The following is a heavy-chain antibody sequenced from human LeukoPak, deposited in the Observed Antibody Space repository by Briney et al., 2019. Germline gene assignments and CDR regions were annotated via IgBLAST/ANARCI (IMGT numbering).Heavy chain of an antibody. D-gene: IGHD2-15*01. V-gene: IGHV3-23*01. Sequence: GGSLRLSCAASGFTFSSYAMSWVRQAPGKGLEWVSAISGSGGSTYYADSVKGRFTISRDNSKNTLYLQMNSLRAEDTAVYYCAKDRGYCSGGSYYYCDRIPPSNYFDYWGQGTLVTVSS. CDR2: ISGSGGST. CDR3: AKDRGYCSGGSYYYCDRIPPSNYFDY. CDR1: GFTFSSYA. J-gene: IGHJ4*02.